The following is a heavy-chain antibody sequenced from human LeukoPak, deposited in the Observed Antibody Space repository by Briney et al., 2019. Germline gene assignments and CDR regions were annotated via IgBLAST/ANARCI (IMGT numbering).Heavy chain of an antibody. CDR1: GFTFSSYA. D-gene: IGHD6-13*01. CDR2: ISGSGGST. CDR3: AKDLQPGIAAAGTLVDYYGMDV. J-gene: IGHJ6*02. Sequence: GGSLRLSCAASGFTFSSYAMSWVRQAPGKGLEWVSAISGSGGSTYYADSVKGRLTISRDNSKNTLYLQMNSLRAEDTAVYYCAKDLQPGIAAAGTLVDYYGMDVWGQGTTVTVSS. V-gene: IGHV3-23*01.